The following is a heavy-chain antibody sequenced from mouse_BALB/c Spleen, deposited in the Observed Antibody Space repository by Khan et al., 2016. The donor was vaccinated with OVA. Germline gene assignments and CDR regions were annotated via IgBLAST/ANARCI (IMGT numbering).Heavy chain of an antibody. D-gene: IGHD2-14*01. CDR3: VREGAYNRSDGWFAY. CDR2: INPSNNYT. Sequence: QIQLVQSGAELAKPGASVKMSCKTSGYTFTSYTMHWVRQRPGQAPEWIGHINPSNNYTNYNQNFKDKATLIVDKSSTTAYMQLRSLTSEGSAVYYCVREGAYNRSDGWFAYWGQGTLVTVSA. V-gene: IGHV1-4*01. J-gene: IGHJ3*01. CDR1: GYTFTSYT.